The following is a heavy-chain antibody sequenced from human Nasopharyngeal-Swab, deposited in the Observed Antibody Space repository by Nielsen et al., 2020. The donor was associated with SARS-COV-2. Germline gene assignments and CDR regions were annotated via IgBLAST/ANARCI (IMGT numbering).Heavy chain of an antibody. V-gene: IGHV3-9*03. Sequence: WIRQPPGKGLEWISGISWNSANIGYADSVKGRFTIFRDNAKNSLHLQMNSLRAEDMAVHYCAKSTGNYYYYYGVEVWGQGTTVTVSS. J-gene: IGHJ6*02. D-gene: IGHD3-10*01. CDR3: AKSTGNYYYYYGVEV. CDR2: ISWNSANI.